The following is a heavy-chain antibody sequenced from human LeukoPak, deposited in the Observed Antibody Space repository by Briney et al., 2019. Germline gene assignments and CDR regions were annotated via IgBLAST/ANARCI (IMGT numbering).Heavy chain of an antibody. V-gene: IGHV3-30-3*01. Sequence: GGSLRLSCAASGFTFSSYPMHWVRQAPGKGLEWVAVISYDGSNKYYADSVKGRFTISRDNSKNTLYLQMNSLRAEDTAVYYCARGYCSGGSCYHDYWGQGTLVTVSS. J-gene: IGHJ4*02. D-gene: IGHD2-15*01. CDR2: ISYDGSNK. CDR3: ARGYCSGGSCYHDY. CDR1: GFTFSSYP.